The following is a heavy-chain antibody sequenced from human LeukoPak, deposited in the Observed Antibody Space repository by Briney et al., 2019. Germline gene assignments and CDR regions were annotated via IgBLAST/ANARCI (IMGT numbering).Heavy chain of an antibody. Sequence: GGSLRLSCAASGFTLSSYWMTWVRQAPGKGLEWVANIKQDGSEKYYVDSVRGRFTISRDNAKSSLYLQMNSLRAEDTAIYYCARGGPRLNWFDPWGQGTLVTVSS. CDR2: IKQDGSEK. CDR1: GFTLSSYW. J-gene: IGHJ5*02. V-gene: IGHV3-7*01. CDR3: ARGGPRLNWFDP. D-gene: IGHD1-1*01.